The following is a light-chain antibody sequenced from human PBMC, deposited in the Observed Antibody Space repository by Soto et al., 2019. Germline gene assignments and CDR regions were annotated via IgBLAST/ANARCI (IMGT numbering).Light chain of an antibody. V-gene: IGKV1-5*03. CDR1: QSINNW. Sequence: DIQMTQSPSTLSASVGDRVTITCRASQSINNWLAWYQQKPGKAPNLLIYKASNLKSGVPSRFSGSGSGTEFTLAISSLQPDDVATYYCQQYNDYSWTFGQGTKVEIK. CDR2: KAS. CDR3: QQYNDYSWT. J-gene: IGKJ1*01.